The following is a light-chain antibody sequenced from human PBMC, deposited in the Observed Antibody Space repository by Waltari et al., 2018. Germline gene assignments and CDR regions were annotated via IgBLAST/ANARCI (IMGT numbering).Light chain of an antibody. CDR2: GAS. Sequence: IVLPHSPGTLSLSPGDRATLSCRASQSVGRTLAWYQQKPGQAPSLVIYGASIRATGISDRFSGSGSGTDFSLTISRLEPEDFAVYYCQHYVALPVTFGQGTKVEIK. V-gene: IGKV3-20*01. J-gene: IGKJ1*01. CDR1: QSVGRT. CDR3: QHYVALPVT.